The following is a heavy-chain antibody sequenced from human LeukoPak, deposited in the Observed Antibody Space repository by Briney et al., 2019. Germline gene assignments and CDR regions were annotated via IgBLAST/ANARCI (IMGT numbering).Heavy chain of an antibody. V-gene: IGHV3-9*01. CDR2: ISWNSGSI. D-gene: IGHD3-3*01. J-gene: IGHJ6*02. CDR3: ARIPTKDYDFWSGSYYYGMDV. Sequence: GGSLRLSCAASGFTFDDYAMHWVRQAPGKGLEWVSGISWNSGSIGYADSVKGRFTISRDNAKNSLYLQMNSLRAEDTAVYYCARIPTKDYDFWSGSYYYGMDVWGQGTTVTVSS. CDR1: GFTFDDYA.